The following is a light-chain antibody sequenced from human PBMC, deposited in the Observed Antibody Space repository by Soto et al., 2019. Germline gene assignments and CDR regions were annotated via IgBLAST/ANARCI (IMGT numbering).Light chain of an antibody. CDR1: HDVSSR. CDR3: HHYTNWALS. V-gene: IGKV3-15*01. CDR2: DAS. J-gene: IGKJ4*01. Sequence: EIVMTQSPVTLSVSPGERATLSCRASHDVSSRLAWYQQKPGQAPRLLIYDASTRASGLPSKFSGSGSGTEFTVTISSLQSEDCAGYYGHHYTNWALSFGGGTKVDIK.